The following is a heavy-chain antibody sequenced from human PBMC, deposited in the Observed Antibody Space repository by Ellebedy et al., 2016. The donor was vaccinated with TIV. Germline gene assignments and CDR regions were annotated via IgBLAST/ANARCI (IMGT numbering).Heavy chain of an antibody. V-gene: IGHV5-51*01. CDR2: IYPGDSDT. Sequence: ASVKVSCKGSGYSFTSYWIGWVRQMPGKGLEWMGIIYPGDSDTRYSPSFQGQVPISADKSISTAYLQWNSLKASDTAMYYCARPRQIPFDYWGQGTLVTVSS. J-gene: IGHJ4*02. CDR3: ARPRQIPFDY. CDR1: GYSFTSYW.